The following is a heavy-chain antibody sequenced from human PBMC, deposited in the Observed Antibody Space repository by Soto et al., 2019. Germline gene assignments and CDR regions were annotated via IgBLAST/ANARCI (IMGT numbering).Heavy chain of an antibody. CDR3: ARYCSNSDRHHLFSFDK. V-gene: IGHV4-61*03. D-gene: IGHD2-2*01. J-gene: IGHJ4*02. Sequence: PSETLSLTCTVSDGSVINGMFYWSWIRQSPGKGLEWLGNVHFSGTTIYNPSLKGRVTMSLDMPTGRVFMKLTSVTAADTALYYCARYCSNSDRHHLFSFDKWGPGTQVTVSS. CDR2: VHFSGTT. CDR1: DGSVINGMFY.